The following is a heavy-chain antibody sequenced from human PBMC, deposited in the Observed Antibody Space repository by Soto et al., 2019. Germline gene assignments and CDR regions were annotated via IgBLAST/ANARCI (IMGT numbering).Heavy chain of an antibody. CDR1: GFPFSSYA. CDR3: AKDLLAAAGYNWFDP. Sequence: GRSIRLSCSSSGFPFSSYAMSWVRQDPGKGLEWVSAISGSGGSTYYADSVKGRFTISGDNSKNTLYLQMNSLRAEDTAVYYCAKDLLAAAGYNWFDPWGQGTLVTVSS. J-gene: IGHJ5*02. V-gene: IGHV3-23*01. D-gene: IGHD6-13*01. CDR2: ISGSGGST.